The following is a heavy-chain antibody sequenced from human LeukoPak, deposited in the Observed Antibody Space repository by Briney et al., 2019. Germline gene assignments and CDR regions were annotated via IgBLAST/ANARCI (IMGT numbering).Heavy chain of an antibody. D-gene: IGHD2-21*01. CDR3: AKDSTVVNHYYFDY. CDR2: ISWNSVSI. V-gene: IGHV3-9*01. Sequence: GGSLRLSCAASGFTFDDYAMHWVRQAPGKGLEWVSGISWNSVSIGYADFVKGRFTISRDNAKNSLYLQMNSLRAEDTALYYCAKDSTVVNHYYFDYWGQGTLVTVSS. CDR1: GFTFDDYA. J-gene: IGHJ4*02.